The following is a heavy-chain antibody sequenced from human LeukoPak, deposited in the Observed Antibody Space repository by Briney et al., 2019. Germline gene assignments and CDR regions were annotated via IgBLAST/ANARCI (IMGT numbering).Heavy chain of an antibody. D-gene: IGHD3-22*01. V-gene: IGHV4-34*01. J-gene: IGHJ4*02. CDR3: ARGIRTYYYDSSGYYY. CDR2: INHSGST. CDR1: GGSFSGYF. Sequence: SETLSLTCAVYGGSFSGYFWSWIRQPPGKGLEWIGEINHSGSTNYNPSLKSRVTISVDTSKNQFSLKLNSVTAADTAVYYCARGIRTYYYDSSGYYYWGQGTLVTVSS.